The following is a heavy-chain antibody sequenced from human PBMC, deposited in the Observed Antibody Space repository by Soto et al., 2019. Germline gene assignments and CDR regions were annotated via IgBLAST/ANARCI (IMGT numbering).Heavy chain of an antibody. V-gene: IGHV3-21*06. J-gene: IGHJ4*02. D-gene: IGHD1-26*01. CDR3: ARDLVGVTY. CDR2: ISSSSNYI. Sequence: EVQLVESGGGLVKPGGSLRLSCAASGFTFSSYSMNWVRQAPGKGLEWVSSISSSSNYIYYADSVKGRFTISRDNAKNSLYLQMNSLGAEDTAVYYCARDLVGVTYWGQGTLVTVSS. CDR1: GFTFSSYS.